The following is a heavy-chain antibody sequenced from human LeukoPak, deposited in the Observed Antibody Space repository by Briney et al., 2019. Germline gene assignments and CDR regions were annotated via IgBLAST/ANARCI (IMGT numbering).Heavy chain of an antibody. CDR3: ARPSGYSYGHPGYYYGMDV. CDR1: GGSISSSSYY. V-gene: IGHV4-39*01. Sequence: PSETLSLTCTVSGGSISSSSYYWGWIRQPPGKGLEWIGSIYYSGSTYYNPSLKSRVTISVDTSKNQFSLKLSSVTAADTAVYYCARPSGYSYGHPGYYYGMDVWGQGTTVTVSS. J-gene: IGHJ6*02. CDR2: IYYSGST. D-gene: IGHD5-18*01.